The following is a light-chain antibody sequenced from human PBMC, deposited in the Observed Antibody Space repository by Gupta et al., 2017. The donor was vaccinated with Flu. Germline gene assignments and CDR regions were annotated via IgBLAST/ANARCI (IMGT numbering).Light chain of an antibody. Sequence: EIVLTQSPGTLSLSPGERATLSCRASQSVTRTYLAWYQQKPGQAPRLLIYGASSRATDIPDRFSGSGSGTDFTLTINRLEPEDFAVYYCQRYGGSPRTFGQGTKVEIK. CDR3: QRYGGSPRT. CDR2: GAS. V-gene: IGKV3-20*01. J-gene: IGKJ1*01. CDR1: QSVTRTY.